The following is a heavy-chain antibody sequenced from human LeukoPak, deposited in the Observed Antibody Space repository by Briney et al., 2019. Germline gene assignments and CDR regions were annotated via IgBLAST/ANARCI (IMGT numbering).Heavy chain of an antibody. Sequence: ASVKVSCKASGYTFTSYGISWVRQAPGQGLEWMGWISAYNGNTNYAQTLQGRVTITTNTSTSTAYMELRRLRSDDTAVYYCARSHYYDSSGYYFFDYWGQGTLVTVSS. CDR2: ISAYNGNT. V-gene: IGHV1-18*01. D-gene: IGHD3-22*01. CDR1: GYTFTSYG. CDR3: ARSHYYDSSGYYFFDY. J-gene: IGHJ4*02.